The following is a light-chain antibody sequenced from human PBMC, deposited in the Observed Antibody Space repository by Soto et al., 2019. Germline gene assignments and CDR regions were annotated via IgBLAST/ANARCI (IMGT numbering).Light chain of an antibody. V-gene: IGKV1-5*03. Sequence: DIPMTQSPTTLSASLVYMVNITCRASHSLIKWLAWYQQKPGKAPKLLIYEASTLQSGVPSRFSGSGSGTEFTLTISSLQPDDSATYYCQQYNTFLTFGGGTKVDIK. CDR1: HSLIKW. J-gene: IGKJ4*01. CDR3: QQYNTFLT. CDR2: EAS.